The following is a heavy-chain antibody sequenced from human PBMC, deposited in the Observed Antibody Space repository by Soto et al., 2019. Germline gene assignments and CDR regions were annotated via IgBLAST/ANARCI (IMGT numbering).Heavy chain of an antibody. J-gene: IGHJ4*02. CDR3: AGRDGYNYGLDY. CDR1: GFTFSSYA. Sequence: GGSLRLSCAASGFTFSSYAMSWVRQAPGKGLEWVSAISGSGGSTYYADSVKGRFTISRDNSKNTLYLQMNSLRAEDTAVYYCAGRDGYNYGLDYCGQGPLVTVSS. CDR2: ISGSGGST. D-gene: IGHD5-12*01. V-gene: IGHV3-23*01.